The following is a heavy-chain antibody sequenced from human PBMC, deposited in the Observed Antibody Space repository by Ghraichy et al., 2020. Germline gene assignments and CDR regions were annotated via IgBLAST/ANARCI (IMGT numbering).Heavy chain of an antibody. CDR2: ISGSGGST. V-gene: IGHV3-23*01. D-gene: IGHD3-10*01. CDR3: AKDTMVRGGHFDY. Sequence: SCAASGFTFSSYAMSWVRQAPGKGLEWVSAISGSGGSTYYADSVKGRFTISRDNSKNTLYLQMNSLRAEDTAVYYCAKDTMVRGGHFDYWGQGTLVTVSS. J-gene: IGHJ4*02. CDR1: GFTFSSYA.